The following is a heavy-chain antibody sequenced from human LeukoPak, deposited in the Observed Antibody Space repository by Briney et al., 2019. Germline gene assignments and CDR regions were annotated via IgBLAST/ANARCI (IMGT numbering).Heavy chain of an antibody. CDR1: GYRFTRYW. D-gene: IGHD1-1*01. Sequence: GESLKISCKDSGYRFTRYWIGWVRQMPGKGLEWMGIIYPADSDTRYSPSFQGQVTISVDKSITTAYLQWSSLKASDTAIYYCAGRGTGTTLAFDYWGQGTLVTVSS. V-gene: IGHV5-51*01. CDR2: IYPADSDT. CDR3: AGRGTGTTLAFDY. J-gene: IGHJ4*02.